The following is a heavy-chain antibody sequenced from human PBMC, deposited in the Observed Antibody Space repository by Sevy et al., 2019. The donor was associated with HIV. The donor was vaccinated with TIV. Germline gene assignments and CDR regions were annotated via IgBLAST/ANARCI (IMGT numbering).Heavy chain of an antibody. D-gene: IGHD4-17*01. V-gene: IGHV4-30-4*01. CDR3: ARDEGDYGDKSYYYGMDV. J-gene: IGHJ6*02. CDR1: GGSIISGDYY. Sequence: SEILSLTCSVSGGSIISGDYYLSWVRQPPGRGLEWIGYIHYTGSTDYNPSLESRVTISVDTSKNQFSLKLTSVTAADTAVYYCARDEGDYGDKSYYYGMDVWGRGTTVTVSS. CDR2: IHYTGST.